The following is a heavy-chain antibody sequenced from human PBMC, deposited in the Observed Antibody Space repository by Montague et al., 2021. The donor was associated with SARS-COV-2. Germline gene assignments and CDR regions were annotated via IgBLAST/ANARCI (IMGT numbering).Heavy chain of an antibody. Sequence: SETLSLTCTVSGGSLSSYYWSWIQQPPGKGLEWIGYIYYSGSTNYNPSLKSRVTISVDTSKNQFSLTLSSVTAAGTAVYYCAKHVSGSLTHFHHWGQGSLVTVSS. CDR1: GGSLSSYY. CDR3: AKHVSGSLTHFHH. J-gene: IGHJ1*01. V-gene: IGHV4-59*08. CDR2: IYYSGST. D-gene: IGHD1-26*01.